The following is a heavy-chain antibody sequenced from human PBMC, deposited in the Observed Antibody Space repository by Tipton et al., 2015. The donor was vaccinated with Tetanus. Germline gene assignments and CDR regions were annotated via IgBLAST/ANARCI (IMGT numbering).Heavy chain of an antibody. CDR2: IKTDGSVK. CDR1: GFTFSNYW. Sequence: SLRLSCIASGFTFSNYWMSWVRQAPGKGLEWVANIKTDGSVKYYVDSLRGRFTISRDNAKNSPYLQTNSLRAEDTGVYYCARRGKTHGLDIWGQGTMVTASA. V-gene: IGHV3-7*01. CDR3: ARRGKTHGLDI. D-gene: IGHD3-16*01. J-gene: IGHJ3*02.